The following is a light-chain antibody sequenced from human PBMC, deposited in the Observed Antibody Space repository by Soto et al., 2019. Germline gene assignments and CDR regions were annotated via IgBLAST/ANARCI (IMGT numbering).Light chain of an antibody. CDR3: QQYNPYSRT. J-gene: IGKJ1*01. CDR1: QSISSW. Sequence: EIQMTQPPSTLSASVGDRVTITCRASQSISSWLAWYQQKPGKAPKLLIYDASSLESGVPSRFSGSGSGTDFTLTISSLQRDDFAIYYCQQYNPYSRTFGQGTKVAIK. V-gene: IGKV1-5*01. CDR2: DAS.